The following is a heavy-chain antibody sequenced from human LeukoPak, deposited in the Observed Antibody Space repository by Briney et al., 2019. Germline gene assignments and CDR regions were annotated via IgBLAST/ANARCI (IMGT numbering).Heavy chain of an antibody. CDR3: ATGYSSGWSGSDY. V-gene: IGHV3-9*01. CDR2: ISWNSGNV. J-gene: IGHJ4*02. Sequence: GRSLRLSCAASGFTFKNYAMHWVRQAPGKGLEWVSSISWNSGNVDYSDSVKGRFTLSRDNAKNTLYLQMNSLRAEDTAVYYCATGYSSGWSGSDYWGQGTLVTVSS. CDR1: GFTFKNYA. D-gene: IGHD6-19*01.